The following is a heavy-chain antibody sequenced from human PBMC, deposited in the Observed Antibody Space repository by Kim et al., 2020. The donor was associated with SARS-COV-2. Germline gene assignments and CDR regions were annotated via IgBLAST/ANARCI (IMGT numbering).Heavy chain of an antibody. Sequence: SETLSLTCAVYGGSFSGYYWSWIRQPPGKGLEWIGEINHSGSTNYNPSLKSRVTISVDTSKNQFSLKLSSVTAADTAVYYCARGRGRGSGGSCYSLCAFDIWGQGTMVTVSS. V-gene: IGHV4-34*01. J-gene: IGHJ3*02. CDR3: ARGRGRGSGGSCYSLCAFDI. CDR2: INHSGST. D-gene: IGHD2-15*01. CDR1: GGSFSGYY.